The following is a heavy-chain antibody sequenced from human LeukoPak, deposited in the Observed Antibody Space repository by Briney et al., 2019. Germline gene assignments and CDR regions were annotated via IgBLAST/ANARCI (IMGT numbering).Heavy chain of an antibody. Sequence: PGGSLRLSCAASGFTFRRYGMTWVRQAPRKGLEWVSSISGSGGSTYYADSVKGRFTISRDNSKNTLYLQMNSLRAEDTAVYYCARDGIDSSSGISYYYYMAVWGKGTTVTISS. D-gene: IGHD3-22*01. CDR1: GFTFRRYG. J-gene: IGHJ6*03. V-gene: IGHV3-23*01. CDR3: ARDGIDSSSGISYYYYMAV. CDR2: ISGSGGST.